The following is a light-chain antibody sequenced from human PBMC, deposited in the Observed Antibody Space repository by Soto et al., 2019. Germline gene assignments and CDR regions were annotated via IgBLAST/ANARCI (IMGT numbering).Light chain of an antibody. CDR1: ESISSW. CDR3: QQYKGYPYT. Sequence: DIPMTQSPSTLSASVGDRVTITCRASESISSWLAWYQQKPGKAPKLLSYKASSLQSGVPSRFSGSASGTEFTLTITSLQPDDFATYYCQQYKGYPYTFGQETRLDI. CDR2: KAS. J-gene: IGKJ2*01. V-gene: IGKV1-5*03.